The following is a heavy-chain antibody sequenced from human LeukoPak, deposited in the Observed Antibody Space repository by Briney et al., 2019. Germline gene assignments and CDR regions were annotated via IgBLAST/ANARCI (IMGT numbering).Heavy chain of an antibody. Sequence: SETLSLTCAVYGGSFSGYYWSWIRQPPGKGLEWIGEINHSGSTNYNPSLKSRVTISVDTSKNQFSLKLSSVTAADTAVYYCARGPPNYYGYWGQGTLVTVSS. CDR3: ARGPPNYYGY. D-gene: IGHD3-10*01. CDR1: GGSFSGYY. V-gene: IGHV4-34*01. CDR2: INHSGST. J-gene: IGHJ4*02.